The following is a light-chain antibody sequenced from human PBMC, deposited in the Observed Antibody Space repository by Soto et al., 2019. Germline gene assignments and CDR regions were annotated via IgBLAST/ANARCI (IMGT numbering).Light chain of an antibody. CDR3: QHYGGSPIT. Sequence: EIVLRQSPCTLSLSPGERATLSCRASQSVSSYYLAWYQQKPGQAPRLLIYGASSRATGIPDRFSGSGSGTDFTLTISRLEPEDFAVYYCQHYGGSPITFGQGTRLEIK. J-gene: IGKJ5*01. CDR2: GAS. CDR1: QSVSSYY. V-gene: IGKV3-20*01.